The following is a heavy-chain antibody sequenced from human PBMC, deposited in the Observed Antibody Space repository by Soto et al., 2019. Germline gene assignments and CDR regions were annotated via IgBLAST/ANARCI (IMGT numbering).Heavy chain of an antibody. CDR1: GFTFSSYE. D-gene: IGHD1-26*01. Sequence: EVQLVESGGGLVQSGKSLRLSCAASGFTFSSYEMNWVRQAPGKGLEWVSYISSDGTTIYYADSVKGRFTISRDNAKNSLSLQMNNLRVEDTAVYYCAKVEGIVGTTTSRYFQHWGQGTLVTVSS. CDR3: AKVEGIVGTTTSRYFQH. CDR2: ISSDGTTI. J-gene: IGHJ1*01. V-gene: IGHV3-48*03.